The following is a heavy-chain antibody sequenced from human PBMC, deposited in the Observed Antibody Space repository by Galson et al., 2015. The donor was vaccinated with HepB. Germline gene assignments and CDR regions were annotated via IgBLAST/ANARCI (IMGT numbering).Heavy chain of an antibody. Sequence: SLRLSCAASGFTFSSYSMNWVRQAPGKGLEWVSYISSSSSTIYYADSVKGRFTISRDNAKNSLYLQMNSLRAEDTAVYYCARESVYYYDSSGYYYVSAFDIWGQGTMVTVSS. CDR3: ARESVYYYDSSGYYYVSAFDI. CDR2: ISSSSSTI. V-gene: IGHV3-48*04. CDR1: GFTFSSYS. D-gene: IGHD3-22*01. J-gene: IGHJ3*02.